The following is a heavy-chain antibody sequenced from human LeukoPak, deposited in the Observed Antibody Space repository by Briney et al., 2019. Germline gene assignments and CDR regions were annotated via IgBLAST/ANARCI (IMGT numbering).Heavy chain of an antibody. CDR2: INSDGSSI. Sequence: GGSLRLSCAASGLTISSYWMHWVRQAPGKGLVWVSRINSDGSSISYADAVKGRFTISRDNAKNTLYLQMNSLRAGDTAVYYCAGRAYSGSYFYFDYWGQGTLVTVSS. V-gene: IGHV3-74*01. J-gene: IGHJ4*02. CDR1: GLTISSYW. D-gene: IGHD1-26*01. CDR3: AGRAYSGSYFYFDY.